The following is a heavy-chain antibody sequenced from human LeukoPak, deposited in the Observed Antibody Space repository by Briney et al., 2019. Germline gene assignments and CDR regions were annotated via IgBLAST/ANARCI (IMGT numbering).Heavy chain of an antibody. CDR2: IIPIFGTA. CDR1: GYTLTELS. V-gene: IGHV1-69*13. J-gene: IGHJ3*02. Sequence: ASVKVSCKVSGYTLTELSMHWVRQAPGQGLEWMGGIIPIFGTANYAQKFQGRVTITADESTSTAYMELSSLRSEDTAVYYCARDPVPYGSGGDAFDIWGQGTMVTVSS. D-gene: IGHD3-10*01. CDR3: ARDPVPYGSGGDAFDI.